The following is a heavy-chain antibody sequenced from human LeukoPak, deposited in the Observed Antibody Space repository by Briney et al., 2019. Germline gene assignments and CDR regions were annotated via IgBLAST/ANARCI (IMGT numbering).Heavy chain of an antibody. V-gene: IGHV3-30*18. Sequence: GGSLRLSCAASGFTFSSYGMHWVRQAPGKGLEWWAVISYDGSNKYYADSVKGRFTISRDNSKNTLYLQMNSLRAEDTAVYYCAKDDRYSGYDIRGSGDYWGQGTLVTVSS. CDR2: ISYDGSNK. J-gene: IGHJ4*02. CDR1: GFTFSSYG. D-gene: IGHD5-12*01. CDR3: AKDDRYSGYDIRGSGDY.